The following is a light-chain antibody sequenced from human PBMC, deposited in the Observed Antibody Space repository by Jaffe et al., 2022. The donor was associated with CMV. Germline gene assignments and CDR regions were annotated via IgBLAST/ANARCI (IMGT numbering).Light chain of an antibody. Sequence: DIQMTQSPSTLSASVGDRVTITCRVSQSISNWLAWYQQKPGKAPKLLIYKASSLESGVPSRFSGSVSGTEFTLTISSLQPDDFATYYCQQYNSYLYTFGQGTKLEMK. CDR3: QQYNSYLYT. V-gene: IGKV1-5*03. CDR1: QSISNW. J-gene: IGKJ2*01. CDR2: KAS.